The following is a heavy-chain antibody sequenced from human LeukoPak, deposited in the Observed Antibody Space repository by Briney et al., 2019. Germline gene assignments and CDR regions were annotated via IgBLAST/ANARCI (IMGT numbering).Heavy chain of an antibody. J-gene: IGHJ3*02. D-gene: IGHD1-26*01. CDR3: ATEVSGAVNAFDI. Sequence: ASVKVSCKASGYTFTYRYLHWVRQAPGQALEWMGWITPFNGNTNYAQKFQDRVTITRDRSMSTAYMELSSLRSEDTAMYYCATEVSGAVNAFDIWSQGTMVTVSS. CDR2: ITPFNGNT. V-gene: IGHV1-45*02. CDR1: GYTFTYRY.